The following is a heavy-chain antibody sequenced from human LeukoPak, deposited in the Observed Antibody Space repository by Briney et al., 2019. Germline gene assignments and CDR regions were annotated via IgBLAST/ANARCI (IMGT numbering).Heavy chain of an antibody. J-gene: IGHJ4*02. CDR1: GFTVSSNY. Sequence: PGGSLRLSCAASGFTVSSNYMSWVRQAPGKGLEGVSVIYSGGSTYYADSVKGRFTISRDNSKNTLYLQMNSLRAEDTAVYYCARAATTVTHFDYWGQRTLVTVSS. V-gene: IGHV3-66*01. D-gene: IGHD4-11*01. CDR2: IYSGGST. CDR3: ARAATTVTHFDY.